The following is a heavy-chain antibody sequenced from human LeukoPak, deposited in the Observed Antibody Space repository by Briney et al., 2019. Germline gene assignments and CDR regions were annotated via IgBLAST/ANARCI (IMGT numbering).Heavy chain of an antibody. D-gene: IGHD4-17*01. Sequence: ASVKVSCKASGYTFTSYGISWVRQATGQGLEWMGWMNPNSGNTGYAQKFQGRVTMTRNTSITTAYMELSSLRSEDTAVYYCARGRAGGDYIFDYWGQGTLVTVSS. CDR1: GYTFTSYG. J-gene: IGHJ4*02. V-gene: IGHV1-8*02. CDR2: MNPNSGNT. CDR3: ARGRAGGDYIFDY.